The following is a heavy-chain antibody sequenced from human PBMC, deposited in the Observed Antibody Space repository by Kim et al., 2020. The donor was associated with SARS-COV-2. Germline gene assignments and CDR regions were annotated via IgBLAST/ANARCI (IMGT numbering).Heavy chain of an antibody. D-gene: IGHD5-18*01. Sequence: GGSLRLSCEASGFSFSDYSMNWVRQAPGKGLEWVSSISYSSSYKYYADSVKGRFTISRDNAKNLLYLQMNSLRAEDTAVYYCTRDPRGIQLWMSPDCFQHWGQGTLVTVSS. V-gene: IGHV3-21*01. CDR1: GFSFSDYS. CDR2: ISYSSSYK. J-gene: IGHJ1*01. CDR3: TRDPRGIQLWMSPDCFQH.